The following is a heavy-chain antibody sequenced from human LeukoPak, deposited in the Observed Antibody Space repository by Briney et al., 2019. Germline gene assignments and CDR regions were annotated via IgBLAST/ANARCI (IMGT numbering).Heavy chain of an antibody. CDR3: ARKGQSVAGTLTFDY. V-gene: IGHV3-53*01. J-gene: IGHJ4*02. D-gene: IGHD6-19*01. Sequence: PGGSLRLSCAASGFTVSSNYMSWVRQAPGEGLEWDSVIYSGGSTYYADSVKGRFTISRDNSKNTLYLQMNSLRAEDTAVYYCARKGQSVAGTLTFDYWGQGTLVTVSS. CDR2: IYSGGST. CDR1: GFTVSSNY.